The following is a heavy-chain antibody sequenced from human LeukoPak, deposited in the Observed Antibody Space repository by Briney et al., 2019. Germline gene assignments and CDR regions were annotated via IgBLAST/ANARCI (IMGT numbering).Heavy chain of an antibody. CDR1: GGSFSGYY. CDR3: ASGSYDPYDAFDI. J-gene: IGHJ3*02. D-gene: IGHD1-26*01. V-gene: IGHV4-34*01. Sequence: LETLSLTCAVYGGSFSGYYWSWIRQPPGKGLEWIGEINHSGSTNYNPSLKSRVTISVDTSKNQFSLKLSSVTAADTAVYYCASGSYDPYDAFDIWGQGTMVTVSS. CDR2: INHSGST.